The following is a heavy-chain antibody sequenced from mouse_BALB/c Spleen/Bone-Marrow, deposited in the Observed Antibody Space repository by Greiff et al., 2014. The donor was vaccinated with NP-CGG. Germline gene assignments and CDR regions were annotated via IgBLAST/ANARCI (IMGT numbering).Heavy chain of an antibody. Sequence: DVQLVESGGGLVQPGGSLKLSCAASGFTFSNYGMSWVRQTPDKRLDLVATINSNGGTTYYPDSVKGRFTISRDNAKNTLYLQRSSLKSEDTAMYFCARGLYYVAYGPGFAYWGQGTLVTVSA. V-gene: IGHV5-6-3*01. CDR2: INSNGGTT. D-gene: IGHD2-13*01. J-gene: IGHJ3*01. CDR1: GFTFSNYG. CDR3: ARGLYYVAYGPGFAY.